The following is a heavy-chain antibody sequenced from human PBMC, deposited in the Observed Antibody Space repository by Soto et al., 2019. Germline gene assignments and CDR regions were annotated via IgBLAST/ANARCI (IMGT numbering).Heavy chain of an antibody. J-gene: IGHJ4*02. CDR2: ISYDGSNK. CDR1: GFTFSSYS. Sequence: PGGSLRLSCAASGFTFSSYSMHWVRQAPGKGLEWVAVISYDGSNKYYADSVKGRFTISRDNSKNTLYLQMNSLRAEDTAVYYCAKGSYYYDSSGHFDYWGQGTLVTVSS. V-gene: IGHV3-30*18. CDR3: AKGSYYYDSSGHFDY. D-gene: IGHD3-22*01.